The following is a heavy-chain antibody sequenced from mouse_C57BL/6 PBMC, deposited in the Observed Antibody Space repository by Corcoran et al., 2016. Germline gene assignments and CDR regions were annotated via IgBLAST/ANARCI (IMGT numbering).Heavy chain of an antibody. CDR3: ARRSRPITTVVATDWYVDV. Sequence: EVQLQQSGPELVKPGASVKISCKASGYTFTDYYMNWVKQSHGKSLEWIGDINPNNGGTSYNQKFKGKATLTVDKSSSTAYMELRSLTSEDSAVYYCARRSRPITTVVATDWYVDVWGTGTTVTVSS. CDR1: GYTFTDYY. CDR2: INPNNGGT. V-gene: IGHV1-26*01. D-gene: IGHD1-1*01. J-gene: IGHJ1*03.